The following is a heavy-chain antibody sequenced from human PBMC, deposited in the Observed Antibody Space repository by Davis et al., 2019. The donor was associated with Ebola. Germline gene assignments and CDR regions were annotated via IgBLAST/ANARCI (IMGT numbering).Heavy chain of an antibody. V-gene: IGHV3-74*01. CDR3: AREIPSGLVYLDY. D-gene: IGHD3/OR15-3a*01. J-gene: IGHJ4*02. CDR2: INVDGSST. CDR1: GFTFSTYW. Sequence: GESLKISCAASGFTFSTYWMHWVRQAPGKGLVWVSRINVDGSSTSYADSVKGRSTISRDNAKNTLYLQMNSLRPEDTAVYYCAREIPSGLVYLDYWGQGTLVTVSS.